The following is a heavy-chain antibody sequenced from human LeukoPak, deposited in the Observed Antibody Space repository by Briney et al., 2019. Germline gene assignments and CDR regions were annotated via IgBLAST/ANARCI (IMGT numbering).Heavy chain of an antibody. CDR2: INHSGST. CDR3: ARSSPYSSGWYYFDY. CDR1: GGSFSGYY. V-gene: IGHV4-34*01. D-gene: IGHD6-19*01. Sequence: SETLSLTCAVYGGSFSGYYWSWIRQPPGKGLEWIGEINHSGSTNYNPSLKSRVTISVDTSKNQFSLKLSSVTAADTAVYYCARSSPYSSGWYYFDYWGQGTLVTVSS. J-gene: IGHJ4*02.